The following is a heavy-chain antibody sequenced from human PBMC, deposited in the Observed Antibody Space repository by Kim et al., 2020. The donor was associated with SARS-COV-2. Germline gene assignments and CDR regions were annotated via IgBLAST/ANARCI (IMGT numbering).Heavy chain of an antibody. CDR1: GYTFTSYA. CDR3: ARENAGKTSIAALSFDY. D-gene: IGHD6-6*01. Sequence: ASVKVSCKASGYTFTSYAMNWVRQAPGQGLEWMGWINTNTGNPTYAQGFTGRFVFSLDTSVSTAYLQISSLKAEDTAVYYCARENAGKTSIAALSFDYWGQGTLVTVSS. J-gene: IGHJ4*02. V-gene: IGHV7-4-1*02. CDR2: INTNTGNP.